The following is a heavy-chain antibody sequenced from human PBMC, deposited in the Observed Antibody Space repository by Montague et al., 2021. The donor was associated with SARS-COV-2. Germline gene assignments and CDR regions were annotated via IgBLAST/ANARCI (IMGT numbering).Heavy chain of an antibody. V-gene: IGHV4-34*01. Sequence: SETLSLTCAVYGGSFSGWYWSWVRQPPGKGLEWIGEINCRGNTIYNPSLESRPTMSVDTSKNHFSLKLSSVTAADTAVYYCARLWDFYGSGSYKNSWFDPWGQGTRVTVSS. CDR1: GGSFSGWY. J-gene: IGHJ5*02. CDR2: INCRGNT. CDR3: ARLWDFYGSGSYKNSWFDP. D-gene: IGHD3-10*01.